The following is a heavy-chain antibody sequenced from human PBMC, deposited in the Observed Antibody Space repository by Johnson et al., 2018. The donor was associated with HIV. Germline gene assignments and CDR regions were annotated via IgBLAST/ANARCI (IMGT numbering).Heavy chain of an antibody. Sequence: QVQLLESGGGLVKPGGSLRLSCAASGFTFGFYAMHWVRQAPGKGLECVAVISYDGSNKYYADSVKGRFTISRDNSKNTRYLQMSSLRADDTAVYYCAKGQVARGPLDIWGQGTMVTVSS. D-gene: IGHD2-15*01. J-gene: IGHJ3*02. CDR1: GFTFGFYA. CDR3: AKGQVARGPLDI. V-gene: IGHV3-30*04. CDR2: ISYDGSNK.